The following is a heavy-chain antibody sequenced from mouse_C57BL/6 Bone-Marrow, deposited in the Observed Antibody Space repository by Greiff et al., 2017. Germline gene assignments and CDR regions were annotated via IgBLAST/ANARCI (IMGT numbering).Heavy chain of an antibody. J-gene: IGHJ1*03. Sequence: VQLQQSGAELVKPGASVKLCCTASGFNIKDYYMHWVKQRTEQGLAWIGRIDPEDGETNYAPKFQGKATITADTSSNTAYLQLSSLTSEDTAGYYGARESVTTVVAPHWYFDVCGTGTTFTVSS. V-gene: IGHV14-2*01. CDR1: GFNIKDYY. CDR2: IDPEDGET. D-gene: IGHD1-1*01. CDR3: ARESVTTVVAPHWYFDV.